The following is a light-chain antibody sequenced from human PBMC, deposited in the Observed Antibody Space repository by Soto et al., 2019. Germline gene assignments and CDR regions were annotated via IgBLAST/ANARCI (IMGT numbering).Light chain of an antibody. J-gene: IGLJ3*02. CDR1: GSDFGASNF. V-gene: IGLV2-23*03. CDR3: SSCVGRSTFVM. CDR2: EGT. Sequence: QSALTQPASVSGSPGQSINISCSGTGSDFGASNFVSWYQRHPGKAPRLMIYEGTERPSGVSNRFSGSKSGNTASLTISGLQAEDEGDYFCSSCVGRSTFVMFGGGTKLTVL.